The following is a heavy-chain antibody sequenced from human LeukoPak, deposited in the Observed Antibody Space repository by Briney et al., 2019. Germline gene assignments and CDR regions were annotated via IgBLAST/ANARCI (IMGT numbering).Heavy chain of an antibody. CDR2: ISSSSSYI. CDR1: GFTFSSYS. Sequence: GGSLRLSCAVSGFTFSSYSMKCVRQAPGEGRECVSSISSSSSYIYYADSVKGRFTISRDNAKNSLYLQMNGLRAEDTAVYYCARDLGDYVWGSYRYSHFDYWGQGTLVTVSS. CDR3: ARDLGDYVWGSYRYSHFDY. V-gene: IGHV3-21*01. D-gene: IGHD3-16*02. J-gene: IGHJ4*02.